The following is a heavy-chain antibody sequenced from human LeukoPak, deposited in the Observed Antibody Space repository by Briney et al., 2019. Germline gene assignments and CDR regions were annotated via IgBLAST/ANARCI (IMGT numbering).Heavy chain of an antibody. D-gene: IGHD3-22*01. J-gene: IGHJ4*02. CDR2: IRNKANGGTT. CDR1: GFTFSDYY. V-gene: IGHV3-71*03. CDR3: ATGHCITMIVVVFPEYYFDY. Sequence: PGGSLRLSCAASGFTFSDYYMSWVRQAPGKGLEWVGIIRNKANGGTTEKTTSVKDKFTISRDDSKSITYLQMNSLRAEDTAVFYCATGHCITMIVVVFPEYYFDYWGQGTLVTVSS.